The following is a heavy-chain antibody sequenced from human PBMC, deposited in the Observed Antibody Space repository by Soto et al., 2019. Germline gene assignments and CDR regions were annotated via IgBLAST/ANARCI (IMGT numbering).Heavy chain of an antibody. CDR3: ARPAATVIFYSGMDV. D-gene: IGHD4-17*01. Sequence: QVQLVEFGGGVVQPGRSLRLSCAASGFTFSDYAMHWVRQAPGKGLEWVAIISFDGSNEHYADSVQGRFTISRDNSEITLYLQMNSLRADDTAVYYCARPAATVIFYSGMDVWGQGTTVTVSS. CDR1: GFTFSDYA. V-gene: IGHV3-30-3*01. J-gene: IGHJ6*02. CDR2: ISFDGSNE.